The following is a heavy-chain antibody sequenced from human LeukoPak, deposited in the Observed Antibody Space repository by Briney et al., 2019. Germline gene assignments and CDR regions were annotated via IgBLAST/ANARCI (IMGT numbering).Heavy chain of an antibody. CDR1: GYTFTSYD. CDR3: NLGYYYDSSGYPGYYYYGMDV. V-gene: IGHV1-8*01. CDR2: MNPNSGNT. D-gene: IGHD3-22*01. Sequence: ASVKVSCKASGYTFTSYDINWVRQATGQGLEWMGWMNPNSGNTGYAQKFQGRVTMTRNTSISTAYMELSSLRSEDTAVYYCNLGYYYDSSGYPGYYYYGMDVWGQGTTVTVSS. J-gene: IGHJ6*02.